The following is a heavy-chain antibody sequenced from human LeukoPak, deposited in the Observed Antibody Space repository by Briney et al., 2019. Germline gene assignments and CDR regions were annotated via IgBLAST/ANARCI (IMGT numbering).Heavy chain of an antibody. CDR1: GFTFSSYG. D-gene: IGHD1-20*01. CDR2: TSYDGSSK. CDR3: ARDAAYNWNYVDY. V-gene: IGHV3-30*03. J-gene: IGHJ4*02. Sequence: GGSLRLSCATSGFTFSSYGMHWVRQAPGKGLEWVSVTSYDGSSKYYADSVKGRLTIYRDNSRNTLYLQMDSLRVEDTAVYYCARDAAYNWNYVDYWGQGTLVTVSS.